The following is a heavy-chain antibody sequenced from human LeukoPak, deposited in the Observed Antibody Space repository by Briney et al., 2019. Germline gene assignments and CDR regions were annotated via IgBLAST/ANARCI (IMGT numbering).Heavy chain of an antibody. D-gene: IGHD1-14*01. Sequence: GGSLRLSCAASGFTFSSYAMSWVRQAPGKGLEWVPAISGSGGSTYYADSVKGRFTISRDNSKNTLYLQMNSLSPDDTAVYYCARGVEPLAANTLAYWGQGTLVTVSS. CDR1: GFTFSSYA. CDR3: ARGVEPLAANTLAY. V-gene: IGHV3-23*01. J-gene: IGHJ4*02. CDR2: ISGSGGST.